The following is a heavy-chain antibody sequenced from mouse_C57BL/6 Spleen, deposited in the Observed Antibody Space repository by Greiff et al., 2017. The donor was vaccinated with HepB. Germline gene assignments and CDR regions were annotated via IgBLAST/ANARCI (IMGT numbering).Heavy chain of an antibody. V-gene: IGHV1-64*01. J-gene: IGHJ4*01. D-gene: IGHD2-3*01. CDR1: GYTFTSYW. CDR2: IHPNSGST. Sequence: VQLQQPGAELVKPGASVKLSCKASGYTFTSYWMHWVKQRPGQGLEWIGMIHPNSGSTNYNEKFKSKATLTVDKSSSTAYMQLSSLTSEDSAVYYCARRAIYDGYFQAMDYWGQGTSVTVSS. CDR3: ARRAIYDGYFQAMDY.